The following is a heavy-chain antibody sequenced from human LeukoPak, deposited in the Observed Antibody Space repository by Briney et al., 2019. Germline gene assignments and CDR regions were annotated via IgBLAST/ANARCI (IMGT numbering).Heavy chain of an antibody. Sequence: KPSETLSLTCTVSGGSLSSDYWSWLREPPGKGVWGIGYIYYSGSTNYNPSLNSPVTLSVDPSTNQFSLKLSSLTAADTAVYYCARFGMGLLKYYFDYWGQGTLVTVSS. CDR1: GGSLSSDY. CDR2: IYYSGST. J-gene: IGHJ4*02. CDR3: ARFGMGLLKYYFDY. V-gene: IGHV4-59*01. D-gene: IGHD2-21*02.